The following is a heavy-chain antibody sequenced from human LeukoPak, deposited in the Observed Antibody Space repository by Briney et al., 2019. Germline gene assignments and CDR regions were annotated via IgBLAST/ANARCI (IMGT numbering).Heavy chain of an antibody. CDR2: IRYDGSNK. CDR1: GFTFSSYG. CDR3: AKTKGVVGATLGAFDI. J-gene: IGHJ3*02. V-gene: IGHV3-30*02. D-gene: IGHD1-26*01. Sequence: AGGSLRLSCAASGFTFSSYGMHWVRQAPGKGLEWVAFIRYDGSNKYYADSVKGRFTISRDNSKNTLYLQMNSLRAEDTAVYYCAKTKGVVGATLGAFDIWGQGTMVTVSS.